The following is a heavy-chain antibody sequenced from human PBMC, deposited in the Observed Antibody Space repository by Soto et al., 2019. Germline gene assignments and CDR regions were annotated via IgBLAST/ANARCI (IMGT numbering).Heavy chain of an antibody. D-gene: IGHD6-19*01. CDR3: ARESSGFYGMDV. J-gene: IGHJ6*02. Sequence: SETLSLTCTVFGGSIRSYYWSRVRRPPGKGLEWIGYVYNSGSTTYGPSFKSRVTISADTSRNQFSLKLTSVTAADTAVYYCARESSGFYGMDVWGQGTTVTVSS. CDR2: VYNSGST. V-gene: IGHV4-59*01. CDR1: GGSIRSYY.